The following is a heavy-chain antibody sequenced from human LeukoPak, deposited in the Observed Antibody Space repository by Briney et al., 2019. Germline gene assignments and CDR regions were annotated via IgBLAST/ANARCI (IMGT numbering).Heavy chain of an antibody. Sequence: PGGSLRLSCAASGFTFSTYAMSWVRQAPGKGLEWVSGISGIGGSTYYADSVKGRFTISRDNSKNTLFLQMNSLRAEDTAVYYCAKGAGIATPGTFFDYWGQGTLVTVSS. J-gene: IGHJ4*02. V-gene: IGHV3-23*01. D-gene: IGHD6-13*01. CDR2: ISGIGGST. CDR1: GFTFSTYA. CDR3: AKGAGIATPGTFFDY.